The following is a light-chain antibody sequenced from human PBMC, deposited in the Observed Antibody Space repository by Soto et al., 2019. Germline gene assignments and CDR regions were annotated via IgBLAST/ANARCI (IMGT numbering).Light chain of an antibody. CDR2: DAS. J-gene: IGKJ5*01. CDR3: QQGDSFPVT. CDR1: QSINNW. V-gene: IGKV1-5*01. Sequence: DVQMTQSPSSLSASVGDRVTITCRASQSINNWLAWYQQKPGKAPKFLIYDASTLETGVPSRFSGSASGTNFTLTISGLQPEDFATYFCQQGDSFPVTFGQGTRLDFK.